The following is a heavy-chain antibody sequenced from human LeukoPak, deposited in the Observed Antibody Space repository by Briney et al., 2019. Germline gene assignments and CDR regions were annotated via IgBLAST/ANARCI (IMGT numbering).Heavy chain of an antibody. CDR1: GFSFSNYG. CDR3: AKSRSPGYSMGYDPDY. V-gene: IGHV3-23*01. J-gene: IGHJ4*02. Sequence: GGPLRLSCAASGFSFSNYGVIWVRQTPGKGLEWVSAISGSGGGTFYAPSVKGRFTISRDNSKNMLFLQMNGLRAEDTATYYCAKSRSPGYSMGYDPDYWGQGTLVIVST. CDR2: ISGSGGGT. D-gene: IGHD5-18*01.